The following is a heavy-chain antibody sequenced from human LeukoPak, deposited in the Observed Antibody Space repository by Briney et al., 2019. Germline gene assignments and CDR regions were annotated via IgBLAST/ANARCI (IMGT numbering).Heavy chain of an antibody. CDR1: GFPFSSYW. Sequence: GGPLRLSCAASGFPFSSYWMHWLRQAPGKGLVWVSRINSDGSSTSYAVSVRGRFTISRDNAKNTLYLQMNSLRAEDAAVYYCARESWGFRGYSGYVYHYYYGMDVWGQGTTVTVSS. V-gene: IGHV3-74*01. J-gene: IGHJ6*02. D-gene: IGHD5-12*01. CDR3: ARESWGFRGYSGYVYHYYYGMDV. CDR2: INSDGSST.